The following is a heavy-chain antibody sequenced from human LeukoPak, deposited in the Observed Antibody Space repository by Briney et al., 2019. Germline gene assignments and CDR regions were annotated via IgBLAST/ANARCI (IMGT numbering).Heavy chain of an antibody. CDR1: GFTFDDYA. D-gene: IGHD3-3*01. J-gene: IGHJ4*02. CDR3: ARDQYDTWSRRGNFDS. V-gene: IGHV3-9*01. Sequence: GRSLRLSCAASGFTFDDYAMHWVRKAPGKGLEWVSGISWNSGNIGYADSMKGRFTISRDNTKNSLYLQMNSLRAEDTAVFYCARDQYDTWSRRGNFDSWGQGTLVIVSS. CDR2: ISWNSGNI.